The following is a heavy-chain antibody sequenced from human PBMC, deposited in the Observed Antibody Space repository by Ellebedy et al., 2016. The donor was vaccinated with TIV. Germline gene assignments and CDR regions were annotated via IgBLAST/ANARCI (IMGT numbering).Heavy chain of an antibody. Sequence: ESLKISCAASGFTFSNYWMSWIRQPPGKGLEWIGEINRSGSTNYNPSLKGRVTISLDTSKNQFSLKLNSVTAADTAVYYCARGFDDVWEVAGYWGQGTLVTVSS. CDR3: ARGFDDVWEVAGY. CDR1: GFTFSNYW. J-gene: IGHJ4*02. D-gene: IGHD3-16*01. V-gene: IGHV4-34*01. CDR2: INRSGST.